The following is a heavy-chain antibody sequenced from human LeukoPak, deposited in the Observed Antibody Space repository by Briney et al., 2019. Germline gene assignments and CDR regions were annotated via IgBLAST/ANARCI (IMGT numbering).Heavy chain of an antibody. V-gene: IGHV1-8*03. CDR2: MNPNSGNT. D-gene: IGHD6-19*01. CDR3: ARDSSGWYHWFDP. Sequence: ASVEVSCKASGYTFTNYEINWVRQATGQGLEWMGWMNPNSGNTDYAQKFQGRLTITRNTSISTAYMELSSLRSEDTAMYYCARDSSGWYHWFDPWGQGTLVTVSS. J-gene: IGHJ5*02. CDR1: GYTFTNYE.